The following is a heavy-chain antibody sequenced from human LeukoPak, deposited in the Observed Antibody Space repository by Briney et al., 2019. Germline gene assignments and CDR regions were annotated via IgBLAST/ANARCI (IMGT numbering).Heavy chain of an antibody. CDR3: ARLGSSFDY. J-gene: IGHJ4*02. CDR2: IYTSGST. Sequence: SETLSLTCTVSGGSISSYYWSWIRQPPGKGLEWIGYIYTSGSTYYNPSLKSRVTISVDTSKNQFSLKLSSVTAADTAVYYCARLGSSFDYWGQGTLVTVSS. D-gene: IGHD1-26*01. V-gene: IGHV4-4*09. CDR1: GGSISSYY.